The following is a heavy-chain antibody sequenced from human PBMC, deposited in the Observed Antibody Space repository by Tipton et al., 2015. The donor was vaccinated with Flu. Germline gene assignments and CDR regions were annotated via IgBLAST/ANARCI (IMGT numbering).Heavy chain of an antibody. CDR3: ARSTYYYGSGSSDY. V-gene: IGHV4-34*01. CDR2: ISHTGRT. CDR1: GGSFSGYY. J-gene: IGHJ4*02. Sequence: LRLSCAVYGGSFSGYYWSWIRQPPGKGLEWIGCISHTGRTYYNPSLKSRVTISVDTAKNQFSQRLNSVTASDTAVYYCARSTYYYGSGSSDYWGQGTLVTVSS. D-gene: IGHD3-10*01.